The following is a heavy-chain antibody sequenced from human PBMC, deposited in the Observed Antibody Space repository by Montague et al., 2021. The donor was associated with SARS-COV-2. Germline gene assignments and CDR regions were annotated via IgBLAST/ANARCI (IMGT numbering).Heavy chain of an antibody. CDR2: INHSGST. CDR3: ARVRAVPAAMRVFSLGGSYYGMDV. CDR1: GGSSSGYY. V-gene: IGHV4-34*01. Sequence: SETLSLTCAVYGGSSSGYYWSWIRQPPGKGLEWIGDINHSGSTNYNPSLKSRVTISVDTSKNQFSLKLSSVTAADTAVYYCARVRAVPAAMRVFSLGGSYYGMDVWGQGTTVTVSS. D-gene: IGHD2-2*01. J-gene: IGHJ6*02.